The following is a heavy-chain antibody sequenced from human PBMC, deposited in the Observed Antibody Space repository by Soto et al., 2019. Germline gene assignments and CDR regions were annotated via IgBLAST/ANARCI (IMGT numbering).Heavy chain of an antibody. CDR3: ANADYYDSSGFPSPFDY. Sequence: GGSLRLSCAASGFTFSSYAMHWVRQAPGKGLEWVAVISYDGSNKYYADSVKDRFTISRDNSKNTLYLQMNSLRAEDTAVYYWANADYYDSSGFPSPFDYWGQGTLVTVSS. V-gene: IGHV3-30*04. J-gene: IGHJ4*02. CDR2: ISYDGSNK. CDR1: GFTFSSYA. D-gene: IGHD3-22*01.